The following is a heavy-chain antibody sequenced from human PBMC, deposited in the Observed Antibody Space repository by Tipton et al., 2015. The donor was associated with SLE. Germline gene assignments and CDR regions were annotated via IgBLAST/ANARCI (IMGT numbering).Heavy chain of an antibody. CDR2: IYSGGST. CDR3: ARGRGYDFWSGYSVFDY. V-gene: IGHV3-53*01. D-gene: IGHD3-3*01. Sequence: SLRLSCAASGFTVSSNYMSWVRQAPGKGLEWVSVIYSGGSTYYADSVKGRFTISRDNSKNSLYLQMNSLRAEDTAVCYCARGRGYDFWSGYSVFDYWGQGTLVTVSS. J-gene: IGHJ4*02. CDR1: GFTVSSNY.